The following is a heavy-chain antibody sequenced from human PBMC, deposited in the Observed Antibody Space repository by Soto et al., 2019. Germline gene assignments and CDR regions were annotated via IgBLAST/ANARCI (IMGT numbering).Heavy chain of an antibody. CDR2: VYSSGTT. J-gene: IGHJ6*02. CDR3: ARVDTYDYYYSMDV. D-gene: IGHD5-18*01. Sequence: EVQLVETGVGLIQPGGSLSLSCAASGLAVTSNYMSWVRQAPGKGLEWVSIVYSSGTTYYADSVKGRFTFSRDKSKNTIYLQMRNLRAEDTAVYYCARVDTYDYYYSMDVWGQGTTVTVSS. CDR1: GLAVTSNY. V-gene: IGHV3-53*02.